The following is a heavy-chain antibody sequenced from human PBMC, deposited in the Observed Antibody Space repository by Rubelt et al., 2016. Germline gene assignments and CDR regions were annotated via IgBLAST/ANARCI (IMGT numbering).Heavy chain of an antibody. J-gene: IGHJ4*02. V-gene: IGHV4-34*01. CDR1: GGSFSGYS. Sequence: QVQVQQWGAGLLKPSETLSLTCAVYGGSFSGYSWSWIRQPPGKGLEWIGKINHIGSTDYNPSFKSRVTISLDTSKNQLSLKLRFVTAADTAVYYCVYGDYGVDYWGQGTLVAVSS. CDR3: VYGDYGVDY. CDR2: INHIGST. D-gene: IGHD4-17*01.